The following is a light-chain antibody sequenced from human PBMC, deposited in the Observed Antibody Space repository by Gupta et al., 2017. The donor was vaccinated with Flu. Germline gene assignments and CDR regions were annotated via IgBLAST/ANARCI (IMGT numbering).Light chain of an antibody. V-gene: IGKV1-39*01. CDR3: QQSHSTPWT. CDR2: GAS. CDR1: EKITRY. Sequence: PSSLSASVGDKVTITCRASEKITRYLYWYQQKPGKAPKLLIFGASRVKSGVPSRFSGRGSGTDFTLTISELQDEDFAIYYCQQSHSTPWTFGQGTKVEVK. J-gene: IGKJ1*01.